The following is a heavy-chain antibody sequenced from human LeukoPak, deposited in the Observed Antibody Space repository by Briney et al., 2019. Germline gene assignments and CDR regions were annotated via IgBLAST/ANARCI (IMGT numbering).Heavy chain of an antibody. CDR1: GGSINIYY. Sequence: PLGTLSLTCTVSGGSINIYYWSWIRQSAGKGLEWIGRIYTSGSTNYNPSLKSRVTMSVDTSKHQFSLKLSSVTAADTAVYYCARDVVTTTGDYFDYWGQETLVTVSS. V-gene: IGHV4-4*07. J-gene: IGHJ4*02. CDR2: IYTSGST. D-gene: IGHD2-2*01. CDR3: ARDVVTTTGDYFDY.